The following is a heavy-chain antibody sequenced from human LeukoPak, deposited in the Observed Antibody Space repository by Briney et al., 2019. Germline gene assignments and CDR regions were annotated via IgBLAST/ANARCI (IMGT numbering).Heavy chain of an antibody. J-gene: IGHJ4*02. CDR3: ARGYCGGDCYYPLYFDV. CDR2: ISSSGGTI. V-gene: IGHV3-11*01. CDR1: GFTFSDHY. Sequence: PGGSLRLSCAASGFTFSDHYMSWIRQAPGKGLEWVSFISSSGGTIYYADSVKGRFTISRDNAKNSLYLQMNSLRAEDTAVYYCARGYCGGDCYYPLYFDVWGQGTLVTVSS. D-gene: IGHD2-21*02.